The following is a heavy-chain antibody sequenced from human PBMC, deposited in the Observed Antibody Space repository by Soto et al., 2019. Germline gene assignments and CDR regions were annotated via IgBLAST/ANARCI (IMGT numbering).Heavy chain of an antibody. J-gene: IGHJ6*02. CDR1: GFTFSSYG. CDR2: ISYDGSNK. CDR3: AKHIVGATLYYGMHV. D-gene: IGHD1-26*01. V-gene: IGHV3-30*18. Sequence: GGSLRLSCAASGFTFSSYGMHWVRQAPGKGLEWVAVISYDGSNKYYADSVKGRFTISRDNSKNTLYLQMNSLRAEDTAVYYCAKHIVGATLYYGMHVWGQGTTVTVSS.